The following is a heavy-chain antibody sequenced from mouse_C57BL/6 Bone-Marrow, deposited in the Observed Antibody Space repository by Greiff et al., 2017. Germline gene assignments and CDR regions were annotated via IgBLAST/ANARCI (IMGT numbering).Heavy chain of an antibody. Sequence: VQLQQSGPELVKPGASVKISCKASGYTFTDYYMNWVKQSHGKSLEWIGDINPNNGGTSYNQKFKGKAKLTVDKSSSTAYMGLRRLTSEDSAVYYCARAQYGNYYWYSAVWGTETTGT. CDR2: INPNNGGT. V-gene: IGHV1-26*01. D-gene: IGHD2-10*02. J-gene: IGHJ1*03. CDR3: ARAQYGNYYWYSAV. CDR1: GYTFTDYY.